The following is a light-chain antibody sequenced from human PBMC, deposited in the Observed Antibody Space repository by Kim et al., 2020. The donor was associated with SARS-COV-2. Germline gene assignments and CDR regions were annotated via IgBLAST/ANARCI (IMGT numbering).Light chain of an antibody. J-gene: IGKJ2*01. CDR2: DAS. V-gene: IGKV1-33*01. CDR3: QQYDNLPPT. Sequence: SASVGDRVTITCQASQDISNYLNWYQKKPVKAPKLLIYDASNLETGVPSRFSGSGSGTDFTFTISSLQPEDIATYNCQQYDNLPPTFGQGTKLEI. CDR1: QDISNY.